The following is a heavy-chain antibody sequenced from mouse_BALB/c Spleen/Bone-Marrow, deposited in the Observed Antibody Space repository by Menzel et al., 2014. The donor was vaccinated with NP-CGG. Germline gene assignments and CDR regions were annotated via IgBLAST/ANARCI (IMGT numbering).Heavy chain of an antibody. D-gene: IGHD1-1*01. CDR1: GYSFTGYF. J-gene: IGHJ1*01. V-gene: IGHV1-20*02. CDR2: INPYNGDT. Sequence: EVQLVESGPELVKPGASVKISCKASGYSFTGYFMNWVMQSHGKSLEWIGRINPYNGDTFYNQKFKGKASLTVDKSSSTAHMELRSLASEDSAVYYCAREGGYYCGSSPYFDVWGAGTTVTVSS. CDR3: AREGGYYCGSSPYFDV.